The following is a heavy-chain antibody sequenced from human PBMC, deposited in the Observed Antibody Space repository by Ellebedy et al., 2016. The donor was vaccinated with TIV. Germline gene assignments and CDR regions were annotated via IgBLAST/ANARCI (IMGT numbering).Heavy chain of an antibody. CDR1: GYTFTSYG. Sequence: ASVKVSCXASGYTFTSYGISWVRQAPGQGLEWMGWISAYNGNTNYAQKLQGRVTMTTDTSTSTAYMELRSLRSDDTAVYYCAREGDDEVPAARPNYYYYGMDGWGQGTTVTVSS. CDR3: AREGDDEVPAARPNYYYYGMDG. J-gene: IGHJ6*02. V-gene: IGHV1-18*01. D-gene: IGHD2-2*01. CDR2: ISAYNGNT.